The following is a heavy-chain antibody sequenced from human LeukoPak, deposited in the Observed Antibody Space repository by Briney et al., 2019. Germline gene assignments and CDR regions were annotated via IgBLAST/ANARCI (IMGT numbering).Heavy chain of an antibody. Sequence: GGSLRLSCAASGFTFTNYAMYWFRQAPGKGLEWVSAVSGRDDSTYYADSVKGRFTISRDTSKNTLFLQMNSLRAEDTAVYYCAKWGDYDILTGYYDPDYWGQGTLVTVSS. D-gene: IGHD3-9*01. CDR1: GFTFTNYA. CDR3: AKWGDYDILTGYYDPDY. J-gene: IGHJ4*02. CDR2: VSGRDDST. V-gene: IGHV3-23*01.